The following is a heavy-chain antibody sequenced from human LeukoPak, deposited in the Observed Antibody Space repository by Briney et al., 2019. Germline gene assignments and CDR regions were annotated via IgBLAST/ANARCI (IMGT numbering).Heavy chain of an antibody. D-gene: IGHD2-15*01. CDR1: GFSFSSFS. J-gene: IGHJ6*03. Sequence: GGSLRLSCAASGFSFSSFSMNWVRQAPGKGLEWVSYISGGSSFTYYVDSVKGRFTISRDNAKNSLYLQMNSLRAEDTAVYYCARARLGYCSGGSCSKSYYYYYYMDVWGKGTTVTVSS. CDR3: ARARLGYCSGGSCSKSYYYYYYMDV. V-gene: IGHV3-21*01. CDR2: ISGGSSFT.